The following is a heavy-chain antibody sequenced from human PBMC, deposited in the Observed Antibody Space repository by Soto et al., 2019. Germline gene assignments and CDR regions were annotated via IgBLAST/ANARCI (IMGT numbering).Heavy chain of an antibody. V-gene: IGHV4-30-4*01. CDR2: IYYSGST. J-gene: IGHJ5*02. CDR3: ARAGETNWFDP. Sequence: PSETLSLTCTVSGGSISRGDYYWSWIRQPPGKGLEWIGYIYYSGSTYYNPSLKSRVTISVDTSKNQFSLKLSSVTAADTAVEYCARAGETNWFDPWGQGTLVTVSS. CDR1: GGSISRGDYY. D-gene: IGHD1-26*01.